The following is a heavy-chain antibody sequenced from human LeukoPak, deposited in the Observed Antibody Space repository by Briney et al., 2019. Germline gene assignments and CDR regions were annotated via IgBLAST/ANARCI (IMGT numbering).Heavy chain of an antibody. J-gene: IGHJ4*02. D-gene: IGHD1-26*01. Sequence: GGSLRLSCAASGFTFSSYAMHWVRQAPGKGLEYVSAISSNGGSTYYANSVKGRFTISRDNSKNTLYLQMGSLRAEDMAVYYCGRDRGGATSSLAYWGQGTLVTVSS. CDR3: GRDRGGATSSLAY. V-gene: IGHV3-64*01. CDR2: ISSNGGST. CDR1: GFTFSSYA.